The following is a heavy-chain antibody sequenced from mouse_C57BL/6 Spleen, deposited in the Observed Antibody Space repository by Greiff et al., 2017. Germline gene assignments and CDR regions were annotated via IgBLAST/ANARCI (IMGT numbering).Heavy chain of an antibody. CDR3: ARDQLGLDY. J-gene: IGHJ2*01. V-gene: IGHV1-55*01. Sequence: QVQLKQPGAELVKPGASVKMSCKASGYTFTSYWITWVKQRPGQGLEWIGDIYPGSGSTNYNEKFKSKATLTVDTSYSTADSQLISLTSEDSAVYDCARDQLGLDYWGQGTTLTVSS. D-gene: IGHD4-1*02. CDR1: GYTFTSYW. CDR2: IYPGSGST.